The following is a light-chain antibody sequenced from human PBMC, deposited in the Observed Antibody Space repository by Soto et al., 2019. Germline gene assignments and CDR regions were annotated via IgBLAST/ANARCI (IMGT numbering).Light chain of an antibody. CDR3: QQYNSYSPWA. V-gene: IGKV1-5*01. J-gene: IGKJ1*01. CDR1: QSISSW. Sequence: DIQMTQSPSTLSASVGDRVTITCRASQSISSWLAWYQQKPGKAPKLLIYDASNLESGVPSRFSGSGSGTEFTLTISSLQPDEFATYYCQQYNSYSPWAFGQGTKVEIK. CDR2: DAS.